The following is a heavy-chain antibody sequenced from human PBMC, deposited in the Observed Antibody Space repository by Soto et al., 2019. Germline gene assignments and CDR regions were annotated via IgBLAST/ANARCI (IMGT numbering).Heavy chain of an antibody. D-gene: IGHD3-10*01. CDR3: ERGVPYGSGSYSAIDY. V-gene: IGHV1-69*01. Sequence: QVQLVQSGAEVKKPGSSVKVSCKASGGTFSSYAISWVRQAPGQGLEWMGGIIPIFGTANYAQKFQGRVTITADESTSTAYMELSSLRSEDTAVYYCERGVPYGSGSYSAIDYWGQGTLVTVSS. J-gene: IGHJ4*02. CDR1: GGTFSSYA. CDR2: IIPIFGTA.